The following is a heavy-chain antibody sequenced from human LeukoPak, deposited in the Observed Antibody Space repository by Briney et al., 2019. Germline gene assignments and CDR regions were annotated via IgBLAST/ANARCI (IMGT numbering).Heavy chain of an antibody. V-gene: IGHV3-23*01. CDR2: ISGSGGST. D-gene: IGHD1-26*01. Sequence: GGSLRLSCAASGFTFSSYGMSWVRQAPGKGLEWVSAISGSGGSTYYADSVKGRFTISRDNSKNTLYLRMNSLRAEDMAVYYCAKDRLGGTYGPKFFDHWGQGTLVTVSS. J-gene: IGHJ4*02. CDR3: AKDRLGGTYGPKFFDH. CDR1: GFTFSSYG.